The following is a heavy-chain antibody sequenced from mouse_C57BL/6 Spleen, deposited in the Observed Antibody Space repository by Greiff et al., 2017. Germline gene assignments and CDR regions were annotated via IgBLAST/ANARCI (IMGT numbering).Heavy chain of an antibody. CDR1: GYAFSSSW. V-gene: IGHV1-82*01. Sequence: VHLVESGPELVKPGASVKISCKASGYAFSSSWMNWVKQRPGKGLEWIGRIYPGDGDTNYNGKFKGKATLTADKSSSTAYMQLSSLTSEDSAVYFCARTGRELGWFAYWGQGTLVTVSA. CDR3: ARTGRELGWFAY. J-gene: IGHJ3*01. D-gene: IGHD1-1*01. CDR2: IYPGDGDT.